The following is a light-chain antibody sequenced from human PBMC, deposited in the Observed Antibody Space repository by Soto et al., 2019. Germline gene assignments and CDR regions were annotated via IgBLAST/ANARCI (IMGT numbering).Light chain of an antibody. V-gene: IGKV1-27*01. J-gene: IGKJ3*01. CDR3: QKYDSSPFT. CDR1: QGISNY. Sequence: DIQMTQSPSSLSTSVGDRVTITCRASQGISNYLAWYQQKPGKVPKLLIYAASTLQLGVPSRFSGSGSRTDFTLTISSLQPEDVATSYCQKYDSSPFTFGPGTKVDIK. CDR2: AAS.